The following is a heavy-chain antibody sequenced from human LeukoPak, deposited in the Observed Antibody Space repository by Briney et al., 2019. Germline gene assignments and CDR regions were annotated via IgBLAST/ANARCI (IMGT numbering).Heavy chain of an antibody. Sequence: SETLPLTCTVSGGSISISSYYWSWIRQSPGKGLEWIGYVFYSGKTDYSPSLRSRVSMSVDTSKNQFSLKVTSVTAAGTAVYYCARDTNLRDSFDIWGQGTMVTVSS. CDR2: VFYSGKT. D-gene: IGHD2-8*01. J-gene: IGHJ3*02. V-gene: IGHV4-61*01. CDR3: ARDTNLRDSFDI. CDR1: GGSISISSYY.